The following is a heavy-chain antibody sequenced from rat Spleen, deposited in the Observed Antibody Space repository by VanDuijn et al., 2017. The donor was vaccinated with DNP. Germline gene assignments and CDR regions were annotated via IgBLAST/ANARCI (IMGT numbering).Heavy chain of an antibody. CDR2: MSPTTRSS. D-gene: IGHD5-1*01. V-gene: IGHV5-31*01. J-gene: IGHJ1*01. CDR1: GFTFNNYW. CDR3: TRGAGSPYWSFDF. Sequence: EVQLVESGGDLVQPGRSLKLSCVASGFTFNNYWMYWIRQAPSKGLEWVACMSPTTRSSYYRDSVRGRFTISRDNAKNTLYLQMNSLRSEDTATYYCTRGAGSPYWSFDFWGPGTMVTVSS.